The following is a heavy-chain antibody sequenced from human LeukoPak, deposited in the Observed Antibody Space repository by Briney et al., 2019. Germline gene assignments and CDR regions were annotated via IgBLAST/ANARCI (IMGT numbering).Heavy chain of an antibody. V-gene: IGHV4-34*01. J-gene: IGHJ3*02. Sequence: SETLSLTCAVYGGSFSGYYWSWIRQPPGKGLEWIGYIYHSGSTYYNPSLKSRVTISVDRSKNQFSLKLSSVTAADTAVYYCARTDSYGNLAPGGAFDIWGQGTMVTVSS. CDR3: ARTDSYGNLAPGGAFDI. CDR2: IYHSGST. CDR1: GGSFSGYY. D-gene: IGHD5-18*01.